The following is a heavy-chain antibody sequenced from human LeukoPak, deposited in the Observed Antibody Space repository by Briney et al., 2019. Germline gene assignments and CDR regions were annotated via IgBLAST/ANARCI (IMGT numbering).Heavy chain of an antibody. J-gene: IGHJ6*02. D-gene: IGHD6-25*01. V-gene: IGHV6-1*01. CDR3: AKARLPYGLDV. Sequence: SQTLSLTCAISGDSVSSNSVTWNWIRQSPSRGLEWLGRTYYRSKWFYHYAVSVKSRITINPDTSKNQFSLQLNSVTPDDTAVYYCAKARLPYGLDVWGQGTAVAVSS. CDR1: GDSVSSNSVT. CDR2: TYYRSKWFY.